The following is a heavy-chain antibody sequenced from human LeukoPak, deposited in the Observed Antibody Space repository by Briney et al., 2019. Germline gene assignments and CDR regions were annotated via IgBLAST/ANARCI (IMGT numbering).Heavy chain of an antibody. CDR3: ARLTNSGYYWLFDY. CDR2: INQGGSEK. V-gene: IGHV3-7*04. CDR1: GFTFSTSW. Sequence: GGSLRLSCAASGFTFSTSWMSWVRQAPGRGLEWLAIINQGGSEKYYVDSVRGRFTISRDNAENSLFLQMNSLRAEDTAVYYCARLTNSGYYWLFDYWGQGTLVTVSS. D-gene: IGHD3-22*01. J-gene: IGHJ4*02.